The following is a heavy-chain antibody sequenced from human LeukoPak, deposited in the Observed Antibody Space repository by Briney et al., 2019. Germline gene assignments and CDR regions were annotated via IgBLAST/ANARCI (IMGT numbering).Heavy chain of an antibody. CDR1: GGSISSGSYY. V-gene: IGHV4-61*02. J-gene: IGHJ5*02. CDR3: ARDPHAPTIFGVFDP. Sequence: SETLYLTCTVSGGSISSGSYYWSWIRQPAGKGLEWIGRIYTSGSTNYNPSLKSRVTISVDTSKNQFSLKLSSVTAADTAVYYCARDPHAPTIFGVFDPWGQGTLVTVSS. CDR2: IYTSGST. D-gene: IGHD3-3*01.